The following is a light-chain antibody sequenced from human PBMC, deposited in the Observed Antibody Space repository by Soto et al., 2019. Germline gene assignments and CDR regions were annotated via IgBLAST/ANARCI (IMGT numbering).Light chain of an antibody. V-gene: IGLV1-44*01. Sequence: QPVLTQPPSASGTPGLRVTISCSGSSSNIGSNIVNWYQQLPGTAPKLLIYSNDQRPSGVPDRFSGSKSGTSASLAISGLQSEDEADYYCAAWDDNLNGGVFGGGTKLTVL. CDR2: SND. J-gene: IGLJ2*01. CDR3: AAWDDNLNGGV. CDR1: SSNIGSNI.